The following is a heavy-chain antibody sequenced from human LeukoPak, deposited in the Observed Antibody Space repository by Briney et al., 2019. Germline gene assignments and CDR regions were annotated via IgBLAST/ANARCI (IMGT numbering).Heavy chain of an antibody. CDR2: IIPIFGTA. Sequence: ASVKVSCKASGGTFSSYAISWVRQAPGQGLKWMGGIIPIFGTANYAQKFQGRVTITADESTSTAYMELSSLRSEDTAVYYCARGSPRFLEWLPYRDNWFDPWGQGTLVTVPS. J-gene: IGHJ5*02. V-gene: IGHV1-69*13. CDR1: GGTFSSYA. D-gene: IGHD3-3*01. CDR3: ARGSPRFLEWLPYRDNWFDP.